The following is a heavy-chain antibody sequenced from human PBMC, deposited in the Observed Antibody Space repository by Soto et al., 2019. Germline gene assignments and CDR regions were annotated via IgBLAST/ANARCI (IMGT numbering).Heavy chain of an antibody. CDR3: ARRQGGSSWYGSYYYGMDV. D-gene: IGHD6-13*01. CDR1: GGTFSSYA. J-gene: IGHJ6*02. V-gene: IGHV1-69*13. CDR2: IIPIFGTA. Sequence: SVKVSCKASGGTFSSYAISWVRQAPGQGLEWMGGIIPIFGTANYAQKYQGRVTITADESTSTAYMELSSLRSEDTAVYYCARRQGGSSWYGSYYYGMDVWGQGTTVTVSS.